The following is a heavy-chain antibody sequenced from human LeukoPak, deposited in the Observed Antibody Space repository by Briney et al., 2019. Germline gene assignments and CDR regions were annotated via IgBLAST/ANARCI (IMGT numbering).Heavy chain of an antibody. CDR1: GGSVSSGSYY. J-gene: IGHJ4*02. Sequence: SENLSLTCTVSGGSVSSGSYYWSWIRQPPGKGLEWIGYIYYSGSTNYNPSLKSRVTISVDTSKNQFSLKLSSVTAADTAVYYCALGRDYFDYWGQGTLVTVSS. V-gene: IGHV4-61*01. CDR3: ALGRDYFDY. CDR2: IYYSGST. D-gene: IGHD7-27*01.